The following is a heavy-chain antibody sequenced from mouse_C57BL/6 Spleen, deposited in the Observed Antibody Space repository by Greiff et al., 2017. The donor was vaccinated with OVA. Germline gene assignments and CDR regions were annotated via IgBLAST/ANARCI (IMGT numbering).Heavy chain of an antibody. Sequence: QVQLQQPGAELVRPGTSVKLSCKASGYTFTSYWMHWVKQRPGQGLEWIGVIDPSDSYTNYNQKFKGKATLTLDTSSSTAYMQRSSLTSEDSAVYYCARYYSKGDYFDYWGQGTTLTVSS. CDR3: ARYYSKGDYFDY. CDR1: GYTFTSYW. CDR2: IDPSDSYT. D-gene: IGHD2-5*01. V-gene: IGHV1-59*01. J-gene: IGHJ2*01.